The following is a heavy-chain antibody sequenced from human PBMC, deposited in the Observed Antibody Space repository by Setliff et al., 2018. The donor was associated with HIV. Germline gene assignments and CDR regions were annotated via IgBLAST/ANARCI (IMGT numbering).Heavy chain of an antibody. J-gene: IGHJ4*02. V-gene: IGHV3-48*01. CDR3: AKDRYYDSSGSPFDY. D-gene: IGHD3-22*01. CDR2: ISSSSNTK. CDR1: GFTFSSYS. Sequence: GGSLRLSCAASGFTFSSYSMNWVRQAPGKGLQWVSYISSSSNTKYYADSVKGRVTISRDNSKNTLYLQMNSLRAEDTAVYYCAKDRYYDSSGSPFDYWGQGTLVTVS.